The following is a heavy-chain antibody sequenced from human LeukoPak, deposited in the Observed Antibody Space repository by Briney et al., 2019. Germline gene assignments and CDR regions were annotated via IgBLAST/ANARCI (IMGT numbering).Heavy chain of an antibody. J-gene: IGHJ4*02. CDR1: GGTFSSYA. V-gene: IGHV1-69*05. Sequence: SVKVSCKASGGTFSSYAISWVRQAPGQGLEWMGRIIPIFGTANYAQKFQGRVTITTDESTSTAYMELSSLRSEDTAVYCCARGGVYGDYETRFDYWGQGTLVTVSS. CDR2: IIPIFGTA. D-gene: IGHD4-17*01. CDR3: ARGGVYGDYETRFDY.